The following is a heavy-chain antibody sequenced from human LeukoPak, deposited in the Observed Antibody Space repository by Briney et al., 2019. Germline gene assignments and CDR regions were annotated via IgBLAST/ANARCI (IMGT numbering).Heavy chain of an antibody. CDR1: GYTFTGYY. V-gene: IGHV1-2*02. CDR3: AREGIVVPAASGDY. Sequence: ASVKVSCKASGYTFTGYYMHWVRQAPGQGLEWMGWINPNSGGTNYAQKFQGRVTMTRDTSISTAYMELSRLRSDDTAVYYCAREGIVVPAASGDYWGQGTLATVSS. J-gene: IGHJ4*02. D-gene: IGHD2-2*01. CDR2: INPNSGGT.